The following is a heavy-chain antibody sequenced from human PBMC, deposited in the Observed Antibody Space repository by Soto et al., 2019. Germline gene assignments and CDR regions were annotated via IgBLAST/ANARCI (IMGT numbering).Heavy chain of an antibody. D-gene: IGHD6-19*01. J-gene: IGHJ4*02. V-gene: IGHV4-39*02. CDR3: AREGIAVAGSAPFDY. CDR1: GGSISSSSYY. CDR2: IYYSGST. Sequence: SETLSLTCTVSGGSISSSSYYWGWIRQPPGKGLEWIGSIYYSGSTYYNPSLKSRVTISVDTSKNQFSLKLSSVTAADTAVYYCAREGIAVAGSAPFDYWGQGTLVTVSS.